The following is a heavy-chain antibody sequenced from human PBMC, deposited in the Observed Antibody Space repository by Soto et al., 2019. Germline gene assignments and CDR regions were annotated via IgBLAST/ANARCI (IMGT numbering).Heavy chain of an antibody. CDR1: GFTFSSYA. D-gene: IGHD3-3*01. Sequence: GGSLRLSCAASGFTFSSYAMSWVRQAPGKGLEWVSAISGSGGSTYYADSVKGRFTISRDNSKNTLYLQMNSLRAEDTAVYYCAKCGGSVTIFGVVITEGEYNWFDPWGQGTLVTVSS. CDR2: ISGSGGST. CDR3: AKCGGSVTIFGVVITEGEYNWFDP. V-gene: IGHV3-23*01. J-gene: IGHJ5*02.